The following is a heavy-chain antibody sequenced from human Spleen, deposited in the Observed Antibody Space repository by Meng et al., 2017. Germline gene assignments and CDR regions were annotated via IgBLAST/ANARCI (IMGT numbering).Heavy chain of an antibody. V-gene: IGHV3-23*01. Sequence: GESLKISCAASGFTFSSYAMSWVRQAPGKGLEWVSGISGSGGSTYYADSVKGRFTISRDNSKNTLYLQMNSLRAEDTALYYCAKATGDLWSGFDIWGQGTMVTVSS. D-gene: IGHD3-3*01. CDR2: ISGSGGST. J-gene: IGHJ3*02. CDR1: GFTFSSYA. CDR3: AKATGDLWSGFDI.